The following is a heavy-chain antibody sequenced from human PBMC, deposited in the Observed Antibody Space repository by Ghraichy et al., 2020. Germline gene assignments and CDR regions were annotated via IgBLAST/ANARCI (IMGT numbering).Heavy chain of an antibody. CDR1: GDSMSTNGVA. V-gene: IGHV6-1*01. CDR2: TYYRSKWSS. J-gene: IGHJ4*02. CDR3: ARGKYSTFDY. D-gene: IGHD6-13*01. Sequence: SQTLSLTCAISGDSMSTNGVAWNWIRQSPSRGLEWLGRTYYRSKWSSDSAISVKSRITVSPDTSKNQFSLQLNSVTPEDTAVYFCARGKYSTFDYWGQGTLATVSS.